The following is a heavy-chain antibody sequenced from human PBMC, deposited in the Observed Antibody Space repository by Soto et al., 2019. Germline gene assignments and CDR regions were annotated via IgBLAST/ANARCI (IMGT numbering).Heavy chain of an antibody. D-gene: IGHD3-16*01. CDR2: IKSKTDGGTT. CDR3: TTDTNPPEYYFDY. J-gene: IGHJ4*02. V-gene: IGHV3-15*01. CDR1: GFTFSNAW. Sequence: GGSLRLSCAASGFTFSNAWMSWVRQAPGKGLEWVGRIKSKTDGGTTDYAAPVKGRFTISRDDSKNTLYLQMNSLKTEDTAVYYCTTDTNPPEYYFDYWGQGTLVTVSS.